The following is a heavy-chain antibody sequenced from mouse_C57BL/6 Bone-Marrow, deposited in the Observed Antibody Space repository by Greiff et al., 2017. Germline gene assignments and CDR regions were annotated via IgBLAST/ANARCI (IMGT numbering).Heavy chain of an antibody. D-gene: IGHD2-4*01. CDR2: IDPSDCYT. J-gene: IGHJ4*01. CDR1: GYTFTSYW. Sequence: VQLQQSGAELVMPGASVKLSCKASGYTFTSYWMHWVKQRPGQGLEWIGEIDPSDCYTNYNQKFKGKSTLTVDKSSSTAYMQLSSLTSEDSAVYDCARTPIYEYDWYYAMDYWGQGTSVTVSS. CDR3: ARTPIYEYDWYYAMDY. V-gene: IGHV1-69*01.